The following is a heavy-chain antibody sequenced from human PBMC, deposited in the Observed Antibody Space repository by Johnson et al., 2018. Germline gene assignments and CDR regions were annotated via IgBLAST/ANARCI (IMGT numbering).Heavy chain of an antibody. D-gene: IGHD1-26*01. J-gene: IGHJ4*02. CDR2: IYYSGST. Sequence: QVQLQESGPGLVKPSETLSLTCAVSGGSISSGSYYWGWIRQPPGKGLEWIGNIYYSGSTNYNPSLKSRVTISVDTSTNQFSLGLSSVTAADTAVYYCGRVLSYSLVVLDYWGQGTLVNVSS. V-gene: IGHV4-39*07. CDR1: GGSISSGSYY. CDR3: GRVLSYSLVVLDY.